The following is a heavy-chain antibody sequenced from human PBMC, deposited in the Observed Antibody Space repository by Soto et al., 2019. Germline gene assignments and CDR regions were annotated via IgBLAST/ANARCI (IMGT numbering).Heavy chain of an antibody. CDR1: GGTFSSYA. Sequence: QVQLVQSGAEVKKPGSSVKVSCKASGGTFSSYAISWVRQAPGQGLEWMGGIIPIFGTANYAQKFQGRVTITADESTSTAYMELSSLRSEDTAVYYCARGTPGYSYGTVGYYYYGMDVWGQGTTVTVSS. CDR2: IIPIFGTA. D-gene: IGHD5-18*01. J-gene: IGHJ6*02. CDR3: ARGTPGYSYGTVGYYYYGMDV. V-gene: IGHV1-69*12.